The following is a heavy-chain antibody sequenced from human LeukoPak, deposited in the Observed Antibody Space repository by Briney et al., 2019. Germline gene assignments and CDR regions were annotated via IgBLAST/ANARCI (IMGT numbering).Heavy chain of an antibody. Sequence: SETLSLTCTVSGGSISSFYWSWIRQPPGQGLEWIGYIHYSGSSNYSPSLESRVTMSLDTSKNRFSLSLSSVTAADTAVYYCARDRLGATGHWRIDVWGRGTLVTVSS. CDR2: IHYSGSS. CDR3: ARDRLGATGHWRIDV. J-gene: IGHJ2*01. D-gene: IGHD1-26*01. CDR1: GGSISSFY. V-gene: IGHV4-59*12.